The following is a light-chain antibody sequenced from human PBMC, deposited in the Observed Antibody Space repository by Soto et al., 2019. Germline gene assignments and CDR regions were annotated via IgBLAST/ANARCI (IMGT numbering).Light chain of an antibody. V-gene: IGLV2-14*03. CDR1: SSDIGRTYY. CDR3: SAYSSANSLFV. J-gene: IGLJ1*01. Sequence: QSALTQPASVSESPGQSITISCTGSSSDIGRTYYVSWYQHHPGKAPKFIIFDVANRASGVSSRFSGSKSGNTASLVISGLQPEDEADYYCSAYSSANSLFVFGSGTKLTVL. CDR2: DVA.